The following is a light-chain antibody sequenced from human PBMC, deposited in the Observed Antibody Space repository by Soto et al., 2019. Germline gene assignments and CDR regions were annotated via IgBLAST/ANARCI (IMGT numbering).Light chain of an antibody. Sequence: DVQMTQSPCALSGSVGDRFTITFLASQSISSYLNWYQQKPGKAPKLLIYAASSLQSGVPSRFSGSGSGTDFTLTISRLEPEDFAVYHCQQYNISPRTFGGGTKVDIK. CDR3: QQYNISPRT. CDR1: QSISSY. J-gene: IGKJ4*01. V-gene: IGKV1-39*01. CDR2: AAS.